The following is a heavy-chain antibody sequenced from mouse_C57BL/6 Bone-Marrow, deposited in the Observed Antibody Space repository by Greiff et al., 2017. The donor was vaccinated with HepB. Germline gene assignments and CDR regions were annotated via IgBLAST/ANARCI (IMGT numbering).Heavy chain of an antibody. CDR1: GFTFSSYG. CDR2: ISSGGSYT. Sequence: EVMLVESGGDLVKPGGSLTLSCAASGFTFSSYGMSWVRQTPDKRLEWVATISSGGSYTYYPDSVKGRFTISRDNAKNTLYLQMSSLKSEDTAMYYCARQGGFAYWGQGTLVTVSA. J-gene: IGHJ3*01. V-gene: IGHV5-6*02. CDR3: ARQGGFAY.